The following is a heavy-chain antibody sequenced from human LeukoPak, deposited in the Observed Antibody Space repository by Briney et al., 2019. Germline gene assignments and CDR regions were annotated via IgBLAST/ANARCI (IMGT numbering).Heavy chain of an antibody. CDR3: AGASYCGGDCSIPSD. Sequence: SEALSLTCTVSGGSISSSSYYWGWIRQPPGKGLEWIGSIYYSGSTYYNPSLKSRVTISVDRSKNQFSLKLSSVTAADTAVYYCAGASYCGGDCSIPSDWGQGTLVTVSS. D-gene: IGHD2-21*02. V-gene: IGHV4-39*07. J-gene: IGHJ4*02. CDR2: IYYSGST. CDR1: GGSISSSSYY.